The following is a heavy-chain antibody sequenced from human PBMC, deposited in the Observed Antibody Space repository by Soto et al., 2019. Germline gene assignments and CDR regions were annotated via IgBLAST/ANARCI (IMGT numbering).Heavy chain of an antibody. Sequence: EVQLVESGGGLGKPGGSLRLSCAASGFTFSSYSMNWVRQAPGKGLEWVSSISSSSSYIYYADSVKGRFTISRDNAKNSLYLQMNSLRAEETAVYYCFLKYNWNDRRFLRDYWGQVTLVTVAS. CDR1: GFTFSSYS. D-gene: IGHD1-20*01. CDR3: FLKYNWNDRRFLRDY. J-gene: IGHJ4*02. V-gene: IGHV3-21*01. CDR2: ISSSSSYI.